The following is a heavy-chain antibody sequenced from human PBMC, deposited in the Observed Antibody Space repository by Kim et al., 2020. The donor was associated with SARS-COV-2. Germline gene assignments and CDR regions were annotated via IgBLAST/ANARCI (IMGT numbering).Heavy chain of an antibody. V-gene: IGHV4-34*01. Sequence: SETLSLTCAVYGGSFSGYYWSWIRQPPGKGLEWIGEINHSGSTNYNPSLKSRVTISVDTSKNQFSLKLSSVTAADTAVYYCARRVNLQLESSSGWYFGRRPSDYGMDVWGQGTTVTVSS. CDR2: INHSGST. D-gene: IGHD6-19*01. CDR1: GGSFSGYY. J-gene: IGHJ6*02. CDR3: ARRVNLQLESSSGWYFGRRPSDYGMDV.